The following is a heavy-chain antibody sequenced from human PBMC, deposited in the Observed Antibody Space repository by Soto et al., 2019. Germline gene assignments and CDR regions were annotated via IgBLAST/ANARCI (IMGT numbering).Heavy chain of an antibody. V-gene: IGHV3-74*01. CDR3: ARDQVAARPNEYYYYYYGMDV. CDR1: GFTFSSYW. Sequence: PGGSLRLSCAASGFTFSSYWMHWVRQAPGKGLAWVSRINSDGSSTSYADSVKGRFTISRDNAKNTLYLQMNSLRAEDTAVYYCARDQVAARPNEYYYYYYGMDVWGQGTTVTVSS. CDR2: INSDGSST. J-gene: IGHJ6*02. D-gene: IGHD6-6*01.